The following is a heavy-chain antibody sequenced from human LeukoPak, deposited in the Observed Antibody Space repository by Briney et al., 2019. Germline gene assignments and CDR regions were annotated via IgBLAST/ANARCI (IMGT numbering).Heavy chain of an antibody. Sequence: SETLSLTCTVSGGSISSYYWSWIRQPAGKGLEWIRRIYTSGSTNYNPSLKSRVTMSVDTSTNQFSLKLTSVTAADTAVYYCASSRGYSNYYFDYWGQGTLVTVSS. J-gene: IGHJ4*02. V-gene: IGHV4-4*07. D-gene: IGHD4-11*01. CDR3: ASSRGYSNYYFDY. CDR1: GGSISSYY. CDR2: IYTSGST.